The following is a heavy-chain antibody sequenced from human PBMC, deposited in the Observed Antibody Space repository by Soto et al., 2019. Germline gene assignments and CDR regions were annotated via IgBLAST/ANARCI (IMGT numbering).Heavy chain of an antibody. Sequence: ASVKVSCKASGYTFTSYGISWVRQAPGQGLEWMGWISAYNGNTSYAQKLQGRVTMTTDTSTSTAYMELRSLRSDDTAVYYCASDRGYSYGYGNYYYGMDVWGQGTTVTVSS. CDR2: ISAYNGNT. CDR3: ASDRGYSYGYGNYYYGMDV. J-gene: IGHJ6*02. CDR1: GYTFTSYG. D-gene: IGHD5-18*01. V-gene: IGHV1-18*04.